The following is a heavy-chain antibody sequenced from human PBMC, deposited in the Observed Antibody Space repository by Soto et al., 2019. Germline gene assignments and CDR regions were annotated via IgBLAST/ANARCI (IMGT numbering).Heavy chain of an antibody. D-gene: IGHD6-6*01. CDR2: IKSKTDGGTT. V-gene: IGHV3-15*07. Sequence: GGSLRLSCAAPCFTFHNAWMKWVRQAPGEGLEWVGRIKSKTDGGTTDYAAPVKGRFTISRDDSKNTLYLQMNSLKTEDTAVYYCTTVDSSSSGDYYYYGMDVWGQGTTVTVSS. J-gene: IGHJ6*02. CDR3: TTVDSSSSGDYYYYGMDV. CDR1: CFTFHNAW.